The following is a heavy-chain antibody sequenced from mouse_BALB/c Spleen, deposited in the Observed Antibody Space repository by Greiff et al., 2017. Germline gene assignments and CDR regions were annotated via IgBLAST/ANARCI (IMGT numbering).Heavy chain of an antibody. J-gene: IGHJ2*01. Sequence: EVHLVESGGGLVKPGGSLKLSCAASGFAFSSYDMSWVRQTPEKRLEWVAYISSGGGSTYYPDTVKGRFTISRDNAKNTLYLQMSSLKSEDTAMYYCARHNGYYGDYFDYWGQGTTLTVSS. CDR3: ARHNGYYGDYFDY. CDR2: ISSGGGST. CDR1: GFAFSSYD. D-gene: IGHD2-3*01. V-gene: IGHV5-12-1*01.